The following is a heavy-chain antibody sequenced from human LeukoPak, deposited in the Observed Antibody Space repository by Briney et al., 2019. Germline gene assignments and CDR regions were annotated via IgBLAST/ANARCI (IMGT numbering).Heavy chain of an antibody. CDR3: GRGDYYGSGSYFSPLGY. J-gene: IGHJ4*02. CDR1: GFTFDDYG. Sequence: GGSLRLSCAASGFTFDDYGMSWVRQAPGKGLEWVSGINWNGGSTGYADSVKGRFTISRDNAKNSLYLQMNSLRAEDTALYYCGRGDYYGSGSYFSPLGYWGQGTLVTVSS. CDR2: INWNGGST. D-gene: IGHD3-10*01. V-gene: IGHV3-20*04.